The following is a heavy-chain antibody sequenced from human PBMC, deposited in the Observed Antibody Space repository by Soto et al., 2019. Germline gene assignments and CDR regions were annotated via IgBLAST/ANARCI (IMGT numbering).Heavy chain of an antibody. V-gene: IGHV3-66*01. CDR2: IYSGGST. J-gene: IGHJ3*02. D-gene: IGHD6-13*01. CDR1: GFTVSSNY. Sequence: GGSLRLSCAASGFTVSSNYMSWVRQAPGKGLEWVSVIYSGGSTYYADSVKGRFTISRDNSKNTLYLQMNSLRAEDTAVYYCARDTEAAAQWAFDIWGQGTMVTVSS. CDR3: ARDTEAAAQWAFDI.